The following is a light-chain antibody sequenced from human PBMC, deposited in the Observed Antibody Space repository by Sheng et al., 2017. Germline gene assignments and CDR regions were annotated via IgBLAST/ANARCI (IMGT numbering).Light chain of an antibody. Sequence: EIVMTQSPATLSVSPGERATLSCGASQSISSNLAWYQQKPGQAPRLLIYGASTRATGIPARFSGSGSGTEFTLTISSLQSEDFALYYCQQYNNWPRGTFGGGTKGGDQT. CDR1: QSISSN. J-gene: IGKJ4*01. CDR3: QQYNNWPRGT. CDR2: GAS. V-gene: IGKV3-15*01.